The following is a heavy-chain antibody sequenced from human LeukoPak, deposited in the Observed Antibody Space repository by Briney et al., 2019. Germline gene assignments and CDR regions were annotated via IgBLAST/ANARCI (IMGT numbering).Heavy chain of an antibody. CDR1: GGSISSSSYY. J-gene: IGHJ4*02. Sequence: SETLSLTCTVSGGSISSSSYYWGWIRQPPGKGLEWIGSIYYSGNTYYDPSLKSRVTISVDTSKDQFPLKLSSVTAADTAVYYCARLVGATYNFDYWGQGTLVTVSS. V-gene: IGHV4-39*01. CDR2: IYYSGNT. D-gene: IGHD1-26*01. CDR3: ARLVGATYNFDY.